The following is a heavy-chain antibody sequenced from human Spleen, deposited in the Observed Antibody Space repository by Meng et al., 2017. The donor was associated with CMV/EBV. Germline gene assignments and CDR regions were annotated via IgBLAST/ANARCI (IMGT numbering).Heavy chain of an antibody. CDR3: AKVGTGDIDS. CDR2: IDGDHSNI. V-gene: IGHV3-23*03. CDR1: GFTFDNYP. J-gene: IGHJ4*02. D-gene: IGHD7-27*01. Sequence: LSCVASGFTFDNYPMTWVRQAPGKGLEWVSIIDGDHSNIYYGDSVKGRFTTSRDNSKNTVFLQLSSLRAGDTAVYYCAKVGTGDIDSWGPGTLVTVSS.